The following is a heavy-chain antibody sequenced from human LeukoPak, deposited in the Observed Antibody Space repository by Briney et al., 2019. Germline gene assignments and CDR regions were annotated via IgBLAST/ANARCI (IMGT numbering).Heavy chain of an antibody. Sequence: ASVKVSCKASGYTFTGYYMHWVRQAPGQGLEWMGWINPNSGGTNYAQKFQGRVTMTRDTSISTAYMELSRLRSDDTAVYYCARDMVRDHNWFDPWGQGTLVTVSS. J-gene: IGHJ5*02. V-gene: IGHV1-2*02. CDR3: ARDMVRDHNWFDP. CDR2: INPNSGGT. D-gene: IGHD3-10*01. CDR1: GYTFTGYY.